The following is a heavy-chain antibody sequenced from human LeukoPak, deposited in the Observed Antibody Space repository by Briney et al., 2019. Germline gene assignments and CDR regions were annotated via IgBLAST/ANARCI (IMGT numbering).Heavy chain of an antibody. V-gene: IGHV4-39*01. CDR2: LFYGENS. CDR1: GGSTSSSSYY. D-gene: IGHD6-25*01. CDR3: ARQLPTAAADTRGYFDY. Sequence: SETLSLTCTVSGGSTSSSSYYWGWIRQPPGKGLEWIGSLFYGENSHYNPSLKSRATLSVDTSNNQFSLKLTSVTAADAAVYFCARQLPTAAADTRGYFDYWGQGTVVTVSS. J-gene: IGHJ4*02.